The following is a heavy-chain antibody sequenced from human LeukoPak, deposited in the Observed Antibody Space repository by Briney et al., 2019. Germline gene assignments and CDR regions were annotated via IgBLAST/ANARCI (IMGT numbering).Heavy chain of an antibody. J-gene: IGHJ5*02. D-gene: IGHD3-22*01. CDR2: IYTSGST. CDR3: AREVLYYDSTPGWFDP. CDR1: GGSISSGSYY. Sequence: PSQTLSLTCTVSGGSISSGSYYWSWIRQPAGKGLEWIGRIYTSGSTNYNPSLKSRVTISVDTSKNQFSLKLSSVTAADTAVYYCAREVLYYDSTPGWFDPWGQGTLVTVSS. V-gene: IGHV4-61*02.